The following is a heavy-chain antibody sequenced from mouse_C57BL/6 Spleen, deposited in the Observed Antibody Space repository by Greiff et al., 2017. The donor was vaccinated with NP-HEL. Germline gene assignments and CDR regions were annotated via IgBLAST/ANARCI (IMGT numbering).Heavy chain of an antibody. V-gene: IGHV1-26*01. CDR1: GYTFTDYY. CDR3: AGSGYVGWFAY. Sequence: EVQLQQSGPELVKPGASVKISCKASGYTFTDYYMNWVKQSHGKSLEWIGDINPNNGGTSYNQKFKGKATLTVDKSSSTAYMELRSLTSEDSAVYYCAGSGYVGWFAYWGQGTLVTVSA. D-gene: IGHD3-2*02. CDR2: INPNNGGT. J-gene: IGHJ3*01.